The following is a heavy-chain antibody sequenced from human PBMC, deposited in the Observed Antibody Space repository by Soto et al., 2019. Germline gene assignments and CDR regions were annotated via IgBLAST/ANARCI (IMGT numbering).Heavy chain of an antibody. J-gene: IGHJ2*01. CDR1: GFTFSSYG. V-gene: IGHV3-33*08. CDR3: ARDVAYYYDSSGYRVTPRYFDL. Sequence: GGSLRLSCAASGFTFSSYGMHWVRQAPGKGPEWVAVIWYDGSNKYYADSVKGRFTISRDNSKNTLYLQMNSLRAEDTAVYYCARDVAYYYDSSGYRVTPRYFDLWGRGTLVTVSS. D-gene: IGHD3-22*01. CDR2: IWYDGSNK.